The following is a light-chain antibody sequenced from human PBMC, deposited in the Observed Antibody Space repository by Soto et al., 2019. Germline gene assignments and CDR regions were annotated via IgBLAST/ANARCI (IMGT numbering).Light chain of an antibody. CDR1: SSDVGGYNH. V-gene: IGLV2-14*01. J-gene: IGLJ1*01. Sequence: QSALTQPASVSGSPGQSITISCTGTSSDVGGYNHVSWYQQYPGKAPELMIYGVTNRPSGVSNRFSGSKTGNTASLTISGLQAEDEAYYYCLSRRGGDSHVFGTGTKLTVL. CDR3: LSRRGGDSHV. CDR2: GVT.